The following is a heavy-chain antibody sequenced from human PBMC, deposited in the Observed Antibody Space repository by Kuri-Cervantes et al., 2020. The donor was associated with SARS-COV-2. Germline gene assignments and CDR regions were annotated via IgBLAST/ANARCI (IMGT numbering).Heavy chain of an antibody. D-gene: IGHD3-3*01. V-gene: IGHV3-30*18. CDR1: GFTFNTYG. Sequence: GGSLRLSCAASGFTFNTYGIHWVRQAPGKGLEWVAVISFNGGDKYYSDSVKGRFTISRDNSKNTLYLQMNSLRAEDTAVYYCAKDAGWGYKFWSGGFDYWGQGTLVTVSS. CDR3: AKDAGWGYKFWSGGFDY. J-gene: IGHJ4*02. CDR2: ISFNGGDK.